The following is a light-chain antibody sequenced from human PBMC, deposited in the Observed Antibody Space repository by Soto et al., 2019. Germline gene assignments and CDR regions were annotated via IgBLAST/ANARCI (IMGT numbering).Light chain of an antibody. V-gene: IGLV2-8*01. CDR1: SSDVGAYNY. CDR2: EVT. Sequence: QSALTQPPSASGSPGQSVTISCTGTSSDVGAYNYVSWYQQYPGKAPKLMIYEVTKRPSGVPDRFSGSKSGNTASLTVSGLQGEDEAGYYCSSYAGSNNLLFGGGTQLTVL. CDR3: SSYAGSNNLL. J-gene: IGLJ2*01.